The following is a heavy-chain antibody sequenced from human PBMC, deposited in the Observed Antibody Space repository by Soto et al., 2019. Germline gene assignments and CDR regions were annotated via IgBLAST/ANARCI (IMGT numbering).Heavy chain of an antibody. V-gene: IGHV3-23*01. CDR2: ITAGGETT. D-gene: IGHD2-8*02. CDR3: VKDYLGSTVRVDD. CDR1: GLTFTTYA. Sequence: PGXPLRLCCAAPGLTFTTYAMSWVRPDQGKGLEWVSGITAGGETTWYADSVKGRFTISRDNSENTLYLQMNSLRAEDTAVYYCVKDYLGSTVRVDDWGQGILVTFSS. J-gene: IGHJ4*02.